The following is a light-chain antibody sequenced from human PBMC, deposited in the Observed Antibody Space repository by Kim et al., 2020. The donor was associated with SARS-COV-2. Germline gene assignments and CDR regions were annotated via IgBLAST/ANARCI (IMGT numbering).Light chain of an antibody. CDR2: DVS. CDR3: SSYTSSSPYV. CDR1: SSDFGGYNY. V-gene: IGLV2-14*03. J-gene: IGLJ1*01. Sequence: GQSITISCTGTSSDFGGYNYVSWYQQHPGKAPKLMIYDVSNRPSGVSNRFSGSKSGNTASLTISGLQAEDEADYYCSSYTSSSPYVFGTGTKVT.